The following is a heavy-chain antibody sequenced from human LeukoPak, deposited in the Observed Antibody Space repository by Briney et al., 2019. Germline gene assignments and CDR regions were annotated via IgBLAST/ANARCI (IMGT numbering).Heavy chain of an antibody. Sequence: SETLSLTCIVSGGSISNYYWSWIRQPAGKGLEWIGRIYTSGSTNCNPSLKSRVTMSVDTSKSQFSLNLMSVTAADTAVYYCTRDTGTTGEVKFDPWGQGTLVTVSS. CDR3: TRDTGTTGEVKFDP. CDR2: IYTSGST. D-gene: IGHD4-17*01. CDR1: GGSISNYY. J-gene: IGHJ5*02. V-gene: IGHV4-4*07.